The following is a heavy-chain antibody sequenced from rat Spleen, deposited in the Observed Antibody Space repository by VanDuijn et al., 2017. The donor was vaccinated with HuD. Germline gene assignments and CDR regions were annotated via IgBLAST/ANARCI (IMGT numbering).Heavy chain of an antibody. CDR1: GFTFSDYY. CDR3: AREPSGYGYNIMDA. Sequence: EVQLVESGGGLVQPGRSLKLSCAASGFTFSDYYMAWVRQAPTKGLEWVATINYDGRNIYYRASVKGRFTSSRDNARNTLYLQMSKVGSEDTAIYYCAREPSGYGYNIMDAWGQGVSVTVSS. CDR2: INYDGRNI. D-gene: IGHD4-3*01. V-gene: IGHV5-7*01. J-gene: IGHJ4*01.